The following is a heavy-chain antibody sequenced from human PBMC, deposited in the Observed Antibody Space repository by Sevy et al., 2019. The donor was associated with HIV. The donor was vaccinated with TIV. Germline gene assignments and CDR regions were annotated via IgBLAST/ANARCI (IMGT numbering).Heavy chain of an antibody. V-gene: IGHV3-23*01. CDR1: RFTFSKYS. CDR3: AREGCTKPHDY. D-gene: IGHD2-8*01. J-gene: IGHJ4*02. Sequence: GGSLRRSCAASRFTFSKYSMSWVRQPPGKGLEWVSTLSFGCGEINYADSVKGRFTISRDNSKSSVYLQMNNLRPEDTAVYYCAREGCTKPHDYWGQGTLVTVSS. CDR2: LSFGCGEI.